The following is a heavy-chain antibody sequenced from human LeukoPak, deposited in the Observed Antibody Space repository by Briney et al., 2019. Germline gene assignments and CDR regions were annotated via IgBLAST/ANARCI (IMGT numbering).Heavy chain of an antibody. J-gene: IGHJ4*02. D-gene: IGHD2-2*02. V-gene: IGHV1-18*01. CDR2: ISAYNGNT. CDR1: GYTFTSYG. CDR3: ARYCSSTSCYRAIDY. Sequence: ASVKVSCKASGYTFTSYGISWVRQAPGQGLEWMGWISAYNGNTNYAQKLQGRVTMTTDPSTSTAYMELRSLRSDDTAVYYCARYCSSTSCYRAIDYWGQGTLVTVSS.